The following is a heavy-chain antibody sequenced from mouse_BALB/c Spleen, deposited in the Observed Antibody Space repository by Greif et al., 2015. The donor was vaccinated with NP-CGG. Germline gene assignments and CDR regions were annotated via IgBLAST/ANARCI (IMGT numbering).Heavy chain of an antibody. Sequence: EVNEVESGGGLVQPGGSLRLSCATSGFTFTDYYMSWVRQPPGKALEWLGFIRNKANGYTAEYSASVKGRFTISRGNSQGILYLQMNTLSAEDSATYYCARDIRQLGLPSFAYWGQGTLVTVSA. CDR1: GFTFTDYY. V-gene: IGHV7-3*02. D-gene: IGHD3-1*01. J-gene: IGHJ3*01. CDR3: ARDIRQLGLPSFAY. CDR2: IRNKANGYTA.